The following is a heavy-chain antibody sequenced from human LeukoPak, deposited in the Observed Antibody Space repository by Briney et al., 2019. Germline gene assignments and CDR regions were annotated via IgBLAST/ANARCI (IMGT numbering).Heavy chain of an antibody. V-gene: IGHV3-30*04. J-gene: IGHJ4*02. CDR2: TSSDGRDK. CDR1: GFTFTSYS. D-gene: IGHD2-8*01. Sequence: PGKSLRLSCAASGFTFTSYSMHWVRQAPGKGLEWVAVTSSDGRDKHYADSVKGRFTISRDNSKNTLYLQMNSLRAEDTTVYYCARDLGNGENASQGGKWGQGTLVTVSS. CDR3: ARDLGNGENASQGGK.